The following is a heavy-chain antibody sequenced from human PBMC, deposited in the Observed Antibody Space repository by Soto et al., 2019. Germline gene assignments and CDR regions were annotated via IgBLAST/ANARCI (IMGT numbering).Heavy chain of an antibody. D-gene: IGHD3-3*01. CDR1: GFTFSSYA. Sequence: EVQLLESGGGLVQPGGSLRLSCAASGFTFSSYAMSWVRQAPGKGLEWVSAISGSGGSTYYADSVKGRFTISRDNSKNTLYLQMNSLRAEDTAVYYCAKDVGGLYDPYYYGMDVWGQGTTVTVSS. J-gene: IGHJ6*02. CDR3: AKDVGGLYDPYYYGMDV. CDR2: ISGSGGST. V-gene: IGHV3-23*01.